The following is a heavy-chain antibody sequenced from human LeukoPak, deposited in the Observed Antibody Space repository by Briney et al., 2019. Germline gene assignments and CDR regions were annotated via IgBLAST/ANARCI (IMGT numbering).Heavy chain of an antibody. D-gene: IGHD3-16*01. CDR2: ISYDVSNE. Sequence: GGSLRLSCAASGFTFSSYGMHWVRQAPGKGLEWVAVISYDVSNEYYADSVKGRFIISRDNSKNTLYLQMNSLRAEDTAVYYCAKTQLPSLTFGGVFDYWGQGTLVTVSS. CDR1: GFTFSSYG. J-gene: IGHJ4*02. CDR3: AKTQLPSLTFGGVFDY. V-gene: IGHV3-30*18.